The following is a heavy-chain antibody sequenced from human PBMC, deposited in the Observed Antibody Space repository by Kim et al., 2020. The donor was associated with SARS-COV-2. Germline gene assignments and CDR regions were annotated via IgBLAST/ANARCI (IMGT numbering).Heavy chain of an antibody. CDR2: INSDGSST. CDR1: GFTFSSYW. J-gene: IGHJ3*02. D-gene: IGHD5-18*01. V-gene: IGHV3-74*01. CDR3: ASPSVDTAMVGGDAFDI. Sequence: GGSLRLSCAASGFTFSSYWMHWVRQAPGKGLVWVLRINSDGSSTSYADSVKGRFTISRDNAKNTLYLQMNSLRAEDTAVYYCASPSVDTAMVGGDAFDIWGQGTMVTVSS.